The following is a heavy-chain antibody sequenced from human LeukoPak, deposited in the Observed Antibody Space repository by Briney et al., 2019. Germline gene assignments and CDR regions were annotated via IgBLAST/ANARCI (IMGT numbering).Heavy chain of an antibody. V-gene: IGHV1-46*01. D-gene: IGHD6-19*01. CDR2: INPSGGST. Sequence: ASVKVSCKASGYTFTSYYMHWVRQAPGQGLEWMGIINPSGGSTSYAQKFQGRVTMTRDTSTSTVYMELSSLRSEDTAVYYCARARRENSSGWSALDYWGQGTLVTVSS. CDR1: GYTFTSYY. J-gene: IGHJ4*02. CDR3: ARARRENSSGWSALDY.